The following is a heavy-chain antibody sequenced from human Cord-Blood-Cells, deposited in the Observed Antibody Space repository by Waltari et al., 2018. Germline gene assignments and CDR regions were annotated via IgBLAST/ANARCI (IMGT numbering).Heavy chain of an antibody. CDR2: IYPGDSDT. CDR3: ARNSANCSSTSCYYY. D-gene: IGHD2-2*01. Sequence: EVQLVQSGAEVKKPGESLKISCKGSGYSFTSYWIGWVRQMPGKGLVWMGIIYPGDSDTRYSPSFQGQVTISADKSISTAYLQWSSLKASDTAMYYCARNSANCSSTSCYYYWGQGTLVTVSS. CDR1: GYSFTSYW. J-gene: IGHJ4*02. V-gene: IGHV5-51*01.